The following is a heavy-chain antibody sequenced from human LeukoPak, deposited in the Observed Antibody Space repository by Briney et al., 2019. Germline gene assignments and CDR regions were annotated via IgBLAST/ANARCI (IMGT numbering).Heavy chain of an antibody. CDR3: CGSYGWYFDY. J-gene: IGHJ4*02. D-gene: IGHD3-22*01. CDR1: GGSISSGGYY. Sequence: SETLSLTCTVSGGSISSGGYYWSWIRQHPGKGLEGIGYIYYSGSTYYNPSLKSRVTISVDTSKNQFSLKLSSVTAAATAVYYCCGSYGWYFDYWGKGTLVTASS. CDR2: IYYSGST. V-gene: IGHV4-31*03.